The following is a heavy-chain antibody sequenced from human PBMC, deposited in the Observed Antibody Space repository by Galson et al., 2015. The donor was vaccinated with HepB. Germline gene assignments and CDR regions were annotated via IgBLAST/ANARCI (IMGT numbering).Heavy chain of an antibody. J-gene: IGHJ4*01. CDR1: GFSFRTFS. Sequence: SLRLSCAASGFSFRTFSMNWVRQAPGKGLEGVSYISSSSSTIYYADSVKGRFTISGDNDKNSLYLQMNSLRAEDTAVYYCARFTGAGRFDYWGHGTLVTVSS. V-gene: IGHV3-48*01. CDR3: ARFTGAGRFDY. D-gene: IGHD3-10*01. CDR2: ISSSSSTI.